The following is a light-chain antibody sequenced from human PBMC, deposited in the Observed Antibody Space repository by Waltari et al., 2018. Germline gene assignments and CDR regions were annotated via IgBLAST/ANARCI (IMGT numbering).Light chain of an antibody. J-gene: IGKJ4*01. V-gene: IGKV1-39*01. CDR1: QSVGSY. CDR3: QQSYKTLPT. CDR2: AAS. Sequence: IQMTQSPSSLSASVGDRVTITCRASQSVGSYLNWYQQQSGKAPRLLIYAASDLQSGVPSRFRGSGSETDFTLTISPLQPEDFATYYCQQSYKTLPTFGGGTKVEIK.